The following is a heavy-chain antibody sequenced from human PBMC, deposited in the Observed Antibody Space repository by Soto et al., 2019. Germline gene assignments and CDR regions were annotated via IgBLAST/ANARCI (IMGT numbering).Heavy chain of an antibody. Sequence: PSETLSLTCTVSGGSISSYYWSWIRQPPGKGLEWIGYIYYSGSTNYNPSLKGRVTISVDTSKNQFSLKLSSVTAADTAVYYCAREIVGATHFDYWGQGTLVTVS. CDR1: GGSISSYY. CDR2: IYYSGST. D-gene: IGHD1-26*01. CDR3: AREIVGATHFDY. V-gene: IGHV4-59*01. J-gene: IGHJ4*02.